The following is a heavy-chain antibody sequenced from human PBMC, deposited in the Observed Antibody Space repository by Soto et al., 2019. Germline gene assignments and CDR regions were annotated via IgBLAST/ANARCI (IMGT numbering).Heavy chain of an antibody. J-gene: IGHJ3*02. D-gene: IGHD3-9*01. CDR2: IYYSGST. CDR1: GGSISSSSYY. CDR3: ARRTILTGYAFDI. V-gene: IGHV4-39*01. Sequence: QLQLQESGPGLVKPSETLSLTCTVSGGSISSSSYYWGWIRQPPGKGLEWIGSIYYSGSTYYNPSLKSRVTMSVDTSKNHFSLKLSSVTAADTAVYYCARRTILTGYAFDIWGQGTMVTVSS.